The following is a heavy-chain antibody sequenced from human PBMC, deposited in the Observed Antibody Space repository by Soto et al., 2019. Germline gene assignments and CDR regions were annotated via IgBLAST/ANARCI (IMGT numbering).Heavy chain of an antibody. V-gene: IGHV3-30*18. CDR1: GFTFSSYG. Sequence: VGSLRLSCAASGFTFSSYGMHWVRQAPGKGLEWVAVISYDGSNKYYADSVKGRFTISRDNSKNTLYLQMNSLRAEDTAVYYCAKDRNPLVGRHAFDIWGQGTMVTVSS. CDR2: ISYDGSNK. CDR3: AKDRNPLVGRHAFDI. D-gene: IGHD1-26*01. J-gene: IGHJ3*02.